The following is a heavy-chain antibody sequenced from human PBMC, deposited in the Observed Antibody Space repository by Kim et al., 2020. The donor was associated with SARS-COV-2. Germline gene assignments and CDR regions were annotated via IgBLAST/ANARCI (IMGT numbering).Heavy chain of an antibody. D-gene: IGHD3-10*01. Sequence: GGSLRLSCAASGFTFSSYGMHWVRQAPGKGLEWVAVISYDGSNKYYADSVKGRFTISRDNSKNTLYLQMNSLRAEDTAVYYCANWGVPVWGQGTLVTVSS. CDR1: GFTFSSYG. CDR3: ANWGVPV. V-gene: IGHV3-30*18. CDR2: ISYDGSNK. J-gene: IGHJ4*02.